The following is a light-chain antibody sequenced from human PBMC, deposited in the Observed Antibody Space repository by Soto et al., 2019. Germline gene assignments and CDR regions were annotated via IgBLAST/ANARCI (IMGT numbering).Light chain of an antibody. CDR2: LGS. CDR3: MQPLQSWT. J-gene: IGKJ1*01. CDR1: HSLLHSNGYNY. V-gene: IGKV2-28*01. Sequence: DIVMTQSPLSLPVTPGEPASISCRSSHSLLHSNGYNYLDWDLQKPGQSPQLLIYLGSNRASGVPDRFSGSGSGTDFTLKISRVEAEDVGVYYCMQPLQSWTFGQGTKVDIK.